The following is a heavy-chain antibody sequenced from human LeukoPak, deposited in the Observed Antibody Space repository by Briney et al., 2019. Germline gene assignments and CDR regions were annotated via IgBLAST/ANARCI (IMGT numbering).Heavy chain of an antibody. CDR2: IYYSGNT. D-gene: IGHD3/OR15-3a*01. J-gene: IGHJ4*02. V-gene: IGHV4-39*01. CDR1: GGSISSSSYY. Sequence: SETLSLTCTVSGGSISSSSYYWGWIRQPPGKGLEWIGSIYYSGNTYYNASLKSQVSISMDTSKNQFSLRLTSVTAADTAVYYCARQTGSGLFILPGGQGTLVTVSS. CDR3: ARQTGSGLFILP.